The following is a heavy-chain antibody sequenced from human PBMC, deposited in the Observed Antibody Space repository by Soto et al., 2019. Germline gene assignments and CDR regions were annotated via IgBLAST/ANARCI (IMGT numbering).Heavy chain of an antibody. CDR1: GFIVSSNF. CDR2: IYSGGRT. D-gene: IGHD6-19*01. J-gene: IGHJ3*02. CDR3: ASARYSSGWSDAFDI. V-gene: IGHV3-53*02. Sequence: EVQLVETGGGLIQPGGSLRLSCAASGFIVSSNFMSWVRQAPGKGLEWVSVIYSGGRTSYADSVKGRFIISRDNSKNTLYFQMNSLRAEDTAIYYCASARYSSGWSDAFDIWGQGTMVTVSS.